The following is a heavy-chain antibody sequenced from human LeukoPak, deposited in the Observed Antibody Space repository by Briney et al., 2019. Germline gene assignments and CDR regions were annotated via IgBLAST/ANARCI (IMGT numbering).Heavy chain of an antibody. CDR3: ARGPTYQDYYYYMDV. V-gene: IGHV1-18*01. Sequence: ASVKVSCKASGYTFNRYDISWVRQAPGQGLEWMGWISGYNGNANYAQKVQGRVTTTTDTSTSTAYMELRSLRSDDTAVYYCARGPTYQDYYYYMDVWGKGTTVTVSS. CDR2: ISGYNGNA. CDR1: GYTFNRYD. D-gene: IGHD3-16*01. J-gene: IGHJ6*03.